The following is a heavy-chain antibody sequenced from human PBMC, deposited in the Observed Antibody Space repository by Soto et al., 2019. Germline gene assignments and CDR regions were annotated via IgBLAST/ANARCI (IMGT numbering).Heavy chain of an antibody. CDR3: ARDRATMDG. V-gene: IGHV1-18*01. Sequence: QVQLVQSGAEVKKPGASVKVSCKASGYTFTSYGISWVRQDAGQGLEWMGWIRAYNGNTNYAQKLQGRVTMTTDTTTSTAYMEPRSLRSVAAAVYYCARDRATMDGWGQGTTVTVSS. CDR1: GYTFTSYG. CDR2: IRAYNGNT. J-gene: IGHJ6*02.